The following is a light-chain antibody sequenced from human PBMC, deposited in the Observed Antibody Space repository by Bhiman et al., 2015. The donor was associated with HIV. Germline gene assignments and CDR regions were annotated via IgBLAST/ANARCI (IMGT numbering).Light chain of an antibody. Sequence: LAQPPSASGTPGQRVTISCSGSASNIGFNSVTWYQQLPGTAPTVLIYGNDLRPSGVPDRFSGSKSGTSASLAISGLQAEDEADYYCAAWDDSLSGGVFGGGTKLTVL. V-gene: IGLV1-44*01. CDR3: AAWDDSLSGGV. CDR1: ASNIGFNS. CDR2: GND. J-gene: IGLJ3*02.